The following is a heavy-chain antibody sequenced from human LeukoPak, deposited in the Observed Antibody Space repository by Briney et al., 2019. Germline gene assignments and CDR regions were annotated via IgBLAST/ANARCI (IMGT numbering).Heavy chain of an antibody. V-gene: IGHV3-48*03. Sequence: GGSLRLFCAASGFTFSSYEMNWVRQAPGKGLEWVSYISSSGSIIYYAESVKGRFTISRDNAKNSLYLQMNSLRAEDTAVYYCAREDSGYDNNAFDIWGQGTMVTVSS. D-gene: IGHD5-12*01. CDR1: GFTFSSYE. CDR3: AREDSGYDNNAFDI. J-gene: IGHJ3*02. CDR2: ISSSGSII.